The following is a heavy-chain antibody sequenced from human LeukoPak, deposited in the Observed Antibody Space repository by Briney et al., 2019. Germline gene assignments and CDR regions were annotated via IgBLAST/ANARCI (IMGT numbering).Heavy chain of an antibody. Sequence: ASVKVSCKASGYTFSSYAISWVRQAPGQGLELMGGIFPIFGTANYAQKFQGRVTITADESTSTAYMELSSLRSEDTAVYYCARDGYGSGSYRSYYFDYWGQGTLVTVSS. CDR1: GYTFSSYA. V-gene: IGHV1-69*13. D-gene: IGHD3-10*01. CDR3: ARDGYGSGSYRSYYFDY. J-gene: IGHJ4*02. CDR2: IFPIFGTA.